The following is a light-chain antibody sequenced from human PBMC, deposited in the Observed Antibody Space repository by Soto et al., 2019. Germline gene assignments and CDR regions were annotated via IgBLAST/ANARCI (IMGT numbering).Light chain of an antibody. V-gene: IGLV2-8*01. Sequence: QSALTQPPSASGSPGQSVTISCTGTSSDIGNYNYVSWYQQHPGKAPELIIYDVTKRPSGVPDRFSASKSGNTASLTVSGLQAEDESDYYCSSYAGSDNVVFGGGTKLTVL. CDR3: SSYAGSDNVV. CDR1: SSDIGNYNY. CDR2: DVT. J-gene: IGLJ2*01.